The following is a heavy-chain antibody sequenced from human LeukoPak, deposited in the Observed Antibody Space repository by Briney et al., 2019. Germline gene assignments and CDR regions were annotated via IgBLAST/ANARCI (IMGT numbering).Heavy chain of an antibody. V-gene: IGHV3-23*01. Sequence: GGSLRLSCAASGFTFSSYAMSWVRQAPGKGLEWVSAISGSGGSTYYADSVKGRFTISRDNSKNTLYLQMNSLRAEDAAVYYCARVGRIAVAGLFDYWGQGTLVTVSS. J-gene: IGHJ4*02. CDR1: GFTFSSYA. CDR3: ARVGRIAVAGLFDY. D-gene: IGHD6-19*01. CDR2: ISGSGGST.